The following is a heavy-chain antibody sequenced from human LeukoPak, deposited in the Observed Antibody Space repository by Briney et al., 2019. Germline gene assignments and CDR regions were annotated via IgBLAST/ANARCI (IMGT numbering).Heavy chain of an antibody. CDR1: GGSFSGYY. J-gene: IGHJ4*02. D-gene: IGHD6-6*01. Sequence: SETLSLTCAVYGGSFSGYYWSWIRQPPGKGLEWIGEINHSGSTNYNPSLKSRVTISVDTSKNQFSLKLSSVTAADTAVYYCARGSEDSSSSDYWGQGTLVTVSS. V-gene: IGHV4-34*01. CDR2: INHSGST. CDR3: ARGSEDSSSSDY.